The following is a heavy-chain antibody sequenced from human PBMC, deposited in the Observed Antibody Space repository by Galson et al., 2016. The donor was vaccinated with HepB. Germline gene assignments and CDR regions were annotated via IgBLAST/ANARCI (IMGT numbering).Heavy chain of an antibody. CDR3: AIGDWFNS. J-gene: IGHJ5*01. CDR2: MNPNSANT. V-gene: IGHV1-8*01. CDR1: GYSFTSYD. Sequence: SVKVSCKASGYSFTSYDINWVRQATGQGLEWMGWMNPNSANTGFAQKFQGRVTMTSNTSINTAYMELSSLRSEDTAVYYCAIGDWFNSWGQGTLVAVSS.